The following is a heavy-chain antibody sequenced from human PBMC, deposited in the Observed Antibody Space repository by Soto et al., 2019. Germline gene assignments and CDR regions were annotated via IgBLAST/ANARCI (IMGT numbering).Heavy chain of an antibody. Sequence: PSETLSLTCAVYGWSFSGYYWSWIRQPPGKGLEWIGEINHSGSTNYNPSLKSRVTISVDTSKNQFSLKLSSVTAADTAVHYCATTRKYYYGSGRRGPNWFDPWGQGTLVTVSS. J-gene: IGHJ5*02. CDR3: ATTRKYYYGSGRRGPNWFDP. CDR2: INHSGST. CDR1: GWSFSGYY. D-gene: IGHD3-10*01. V-gene: IGHV4-34*01.